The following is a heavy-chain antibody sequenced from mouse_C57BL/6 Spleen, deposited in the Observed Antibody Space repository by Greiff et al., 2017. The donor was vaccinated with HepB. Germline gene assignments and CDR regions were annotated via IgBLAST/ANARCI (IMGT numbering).Heavy chain of an antibody. CDR3: ARGGDGRPYYYAMDY. CDR2: INPSNGGT. Sequence: VQLQQPGTELVKPGASVKLSCKASGYTFTSYWMPWVKQRPGQGLEWIGNINPSNGGTNYNEKFKSKATLTVDKSSSTAYMQLSSLTSEDSAVYDCARGGDGRPYYYAMDYWGQGTSVTVSS. CDR1: GYTFTSYW. V-gene: IGHV1-53*01. J-gene: IGHJ4*01. D-gene: IGHD2-12*01.